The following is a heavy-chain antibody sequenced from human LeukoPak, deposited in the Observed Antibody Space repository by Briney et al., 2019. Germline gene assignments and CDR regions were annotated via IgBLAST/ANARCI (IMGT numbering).Heavy chain of an antibody. CDR2: ISGSGGST. CDR1: GFTFSSYA. Sequence: GRSLRLSCAASGFTFSSYAMSWVRQAPGKGLEWVSAISGSGGSTYYADSVKGRFTISRDNSKNTLYLQMNSLRAEDTAVYYCAKVVSVRYFDWINLWGQGTLVTVSS. CDR3: AKVVSVRYFDWINL. D-gene: IGHD3-9*01. J-gene: IGHJ5*02. V-gene: IGHV3-23*01.